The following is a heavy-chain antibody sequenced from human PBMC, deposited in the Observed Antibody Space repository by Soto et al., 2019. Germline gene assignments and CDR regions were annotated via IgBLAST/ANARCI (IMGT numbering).Heavy chain of an antibody. Sequence: QVQLVQSGAEVKKPGSSVKVSCKASGGTFSSYTISWVRQAPGQGLEWMGRIIPILGIANYAQKFQGRVTITADKSTSTAYMELSSLRYEDTAVYYCARSSSSFYGDSRYYYYGTDVWGQGTTVTVSS. D-gene: IGHD4-17*01. CDR2: IIPILGIA. CDR3: ARSSSSFYGDSRYYYYGTDV. J-gene: IGHJ6*02. V-gene: IGHV1-69*02. CDR1: GGTFSSYT.